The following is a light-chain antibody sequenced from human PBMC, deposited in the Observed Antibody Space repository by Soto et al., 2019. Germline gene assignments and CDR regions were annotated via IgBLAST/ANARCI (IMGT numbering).Light chain of an antibody. Sequence: IQMTQSPSTLSAPVGDRVTVTCQASQTISTLLAWFQHKPGKAPNLLIYDASNLESGVPSMFSGSGSGTEFTLTISSLQSDDSASYFCQQYSHLVTFGQGTKLEIK. J-gene: IGKJ2*01. CDR2: DAS. CDR1: QTISTL. CDR3: QQYSHLVT. V-gene: IGKV1-5*01.